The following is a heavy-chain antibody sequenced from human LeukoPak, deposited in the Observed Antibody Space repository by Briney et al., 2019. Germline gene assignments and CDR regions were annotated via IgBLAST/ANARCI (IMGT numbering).Heavy chain of an antibody. J-gene: IGHJ4*02. Sequence: GGSLRLSCAASGFTFSNYWMNWVRQAPGKGLEWVANINQDGSEKYYVDSVKGRFTISRDNAKNSLYLQMNSLRAEDTAVYYCARAAGVAAAELDYWGQGTLVTVSS. CDR1: GFTFSNYW. CDR2: INQDGSEK. D-gene: IGHD6-13*01. V-gene: IGHV3-7*01. CDR3: ARAAGVAAAELDY.